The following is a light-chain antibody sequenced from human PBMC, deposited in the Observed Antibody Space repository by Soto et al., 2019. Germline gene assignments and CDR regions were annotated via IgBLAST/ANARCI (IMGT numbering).Light chain of an antibody. Sequence: IVLTQSPGTLSLSPGERATLSCRASQSVSSSYLAWYQQKPGQAPRLLIYAASNRATGIPDRFSGSGSGSDFTLTISRLEPEDFAVYYCQQYGTSPVAFGQGTRVE. CDR3: QQYGTSPVA. J-gene: IGKJ5*01. CDR1: QSVSSSY. CDR2: AAS. V-gene: IGKV3-20*01.